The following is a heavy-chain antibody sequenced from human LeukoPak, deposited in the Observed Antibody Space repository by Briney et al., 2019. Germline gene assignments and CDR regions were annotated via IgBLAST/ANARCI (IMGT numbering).Heavy chain of an antibody. V-gene: IGHV4-59*08. Sequence: SSETLSLTCTVSGGSISSYYWSWIRQPPGKGLEWIGYIYYSGSTNYNPSLKSRITISVDTSKNQFSLKLSSVTAADTAVYYCARHNDYYVVGGMDVWGQGTTVTVSS. CDR1: GGSISSYY. D-gene: IGHD3-10*02. J-gene: IGHJ6*02. CDR2: IYYSGST. CDR3: ARHNDYYVVGGMDV.